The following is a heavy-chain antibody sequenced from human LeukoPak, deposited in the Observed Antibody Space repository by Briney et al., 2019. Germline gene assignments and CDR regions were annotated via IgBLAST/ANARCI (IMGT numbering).Heavy chain of an antibody. Sequence: PSETLSLTCTVSGYSISSGYYWAWIRQSPGKGLEWIGSIYHSGSTSYNPSLKSPVTISVDTSKNLFSLKLSSVTAADTAVYYCARLTRWFDPWGQGTLVTVSS. J-gene: IGHJ5*02. V-gene: IGHV4-38-2*02. CDR3: ARLTRWFDP. CDR2: IYHSGST. CDR1: GYSISSGYY.